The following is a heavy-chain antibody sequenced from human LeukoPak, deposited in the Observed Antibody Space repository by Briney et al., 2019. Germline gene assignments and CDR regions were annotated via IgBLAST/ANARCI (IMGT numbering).Heavy chain of an antibody. Sequence: GGSLRLSCAASGFTFSSYSMNWVRQAPGKGLEWVSSISSSSYIYYADSVKGRFTISRDNAKNSLYLQMNSLRAEDTAVYYCARGHTAVTRHFDFWGQGTLVTVSS. CDR3: ARGHTAVTRHFDF. D-gene: IGHD4-17*01. J-gene: IGHJ4*02. CDR1: GFTFSSYS. V-gene: IGHV3-21*01. CDR2: ISSSSYI.